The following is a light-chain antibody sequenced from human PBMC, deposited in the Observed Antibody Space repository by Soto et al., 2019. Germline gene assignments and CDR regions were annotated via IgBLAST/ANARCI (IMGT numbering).Light chain of an antibody. Sequence: AIELTQSPSSLPASVGDRVTITCRASEGISSALAWYQEKPGKAPKLLIYDASSLESGVPSRFSGSGSGTDFTLTISSLQPEDFATYYFQQFNSYPRTFGQGTKVEIK. V-gene: IGKV1-13*02. CDR1: EGISSA. CDR2: DAS. CDR3: QQFNSYPRT. J-gene: IGKJ1*01.